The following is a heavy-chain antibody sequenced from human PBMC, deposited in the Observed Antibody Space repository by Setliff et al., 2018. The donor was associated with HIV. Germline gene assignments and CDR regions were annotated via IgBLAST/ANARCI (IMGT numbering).Heavy chain of an antibody. V-gene: IGHV4-38-2*02. CDR3: ARQPPLSALQVWFGDY. CDR2: VYHSGST. J-gene: IGHJ4*02. CDR1: GFSISTGHY. D-gene: IGHD3-10*01. Sequence: SETLSLTCTVSGFSISTGHYWGWVRQSPGKGLEWIGSVYHSGSTYHAASLKSRVTISVDTSKNQFSLKLTSVTAADTAVYYCARQPPLSALQVWFGDYWGQGILVTVSS.